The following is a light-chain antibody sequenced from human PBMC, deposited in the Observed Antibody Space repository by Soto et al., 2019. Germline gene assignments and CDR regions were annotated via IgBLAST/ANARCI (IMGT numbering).Light chain of an antibody. CDR1: QNINVW. CDR3: QQYSTFWT. J-gene: IGKJ1*01. CDR2: KAS. Sequence: DIQMTQSPSTLSASVGDRVIITCRASQNINVWLAWFQQKPGTAPKLLIYKASILERGVPSRFSGSGSGTDFTLTISGVQPDDIATYYCQQYSTFWTFGQGTRVEVK. V-gene: IGKV1-5*03.